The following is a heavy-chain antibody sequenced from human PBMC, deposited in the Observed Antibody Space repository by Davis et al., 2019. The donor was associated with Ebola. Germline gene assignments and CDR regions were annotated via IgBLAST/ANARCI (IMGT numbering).Heavy chain of an antibody. Sequence: GGSLRLSCAASGFTVSGNYMSWVRRAPGKGLECVSIIYTGGATKYADSVKGRFTISIDSSKNTLYLQMDSLKHEDTAVYYCARDVLGSSSSEVAFDIWGLGTMVTVSS. CDR1: GFTVSGNY. D-gene: IGHD6-6*01. V-gene: IGHV3-66*02. CDR3: ARDVLGSSSSEVAFDI. CDR2: IYTGGAT. J-gene: IGHJ3*02.